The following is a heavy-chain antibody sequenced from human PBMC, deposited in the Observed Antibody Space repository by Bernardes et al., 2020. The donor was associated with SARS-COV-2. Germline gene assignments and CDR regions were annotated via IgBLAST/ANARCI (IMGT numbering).Heavy chain of an antibody. Sequence: GESLKISCKVSGYSFTNYWIGWVRQMPGKGLEWMGIVYPGDSDTSYSPSFQGQVTISADKSINTAYLQWSSLKASNTAMYYCARGGGATDTTIGFDYWGQGTLVTVSS. D-gene: IGHD4-4*01. CDR2: VYPGDSDT. J-gene: IGHJ4*02. CDR3: ARGGGATDTTIGFDY. V-gene: IGHV5-51*01. CDR1: GYSFTNYW.